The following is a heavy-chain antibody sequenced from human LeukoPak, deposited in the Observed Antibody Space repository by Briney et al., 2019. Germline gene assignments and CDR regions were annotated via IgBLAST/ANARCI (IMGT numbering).Heavy chain of an antibody. D-gene: IGHD3-3*01. CDR3: ARDYDFWSGYYHNFDY. CDR1: GFTFSSYS. V-gene: IGHV3-21*01. Sequence: PGGSLRLSCAASGFTFSSYSMTWVRQAPGKGLEWVSSISSSSSYIYYADSVKGRFTISRDDAKNSLYLQMNSLRAEDTAVYYCARDYDFWSGYYHNFDYWGQGTLVTVSS. CDR2: ISSSSSYI. J-gene: IGHJ4*02.